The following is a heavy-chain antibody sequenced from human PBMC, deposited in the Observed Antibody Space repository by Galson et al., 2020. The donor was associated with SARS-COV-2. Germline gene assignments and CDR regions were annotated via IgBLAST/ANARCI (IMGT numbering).Heavy chain of an antibody. CDR1: GFTFSDYY. Sequence: GGSLRLSCAASGFTFSDYYMSWIRQAPGKGLEWLSDISSSGSTIYYADSVKGRFTISRDNAKNSLYLQMNSLRAEDTAVYYCARPGRGVEAYNWYFDLWGRGTLVTVSS. D-gene: IGHD2-15*01. CDR2: ISSSGSTI. CDR3: ARPGRGVEAYNWYFDL. V-gene: IGHV3-11*01. J-gene: IGHJ2*01.